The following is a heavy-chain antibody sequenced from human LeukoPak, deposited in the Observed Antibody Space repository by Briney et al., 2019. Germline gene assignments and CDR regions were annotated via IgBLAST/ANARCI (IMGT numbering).Heavy chain of an antibody. CDR3: AKNSGYYHPYYIDS. Sequence: PSETLSLTCIVSGYSISSGYYWDWIRQPPGKGLEWIGNIYHSRSTYYNPSLKSRVTISVDTSKNQFSLKLNSVTAADTAVYYCAKNSGYYHPYYIDSWDQGTLVSVSS. D-gene: IGHD3-22*01. CDR2: IYHSRST. CDR1: GYSISSGYY. J-gene: IGHJ4*02. V-gene: IGHV4-38-2*02.